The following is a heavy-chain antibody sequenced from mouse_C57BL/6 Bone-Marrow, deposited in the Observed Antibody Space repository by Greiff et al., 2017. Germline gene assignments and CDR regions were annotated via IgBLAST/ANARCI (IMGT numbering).Heavy chain of an antibody. V-gene: IGHV1-72*01. CDR3: ARKRGNYFDY. J-gene: IGHJ2*01. CDR1: GFTFPSLW. Sequence: VQPKPPGAELVKPGAFVKQFRQASGFTFPSLWMHWVKPRPGRGLEWIGRIYPYSGGTKYNEKFKSKATLTVDKPSSTAYMQLSILTSEDSAVYYCARKRGNYFDYWGQGTTLTVSS. CDR2: IYPYSGGT.